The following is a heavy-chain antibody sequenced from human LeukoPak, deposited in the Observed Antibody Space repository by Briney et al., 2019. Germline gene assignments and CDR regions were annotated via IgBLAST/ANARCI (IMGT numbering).Heavy chain of an antibody. J-gene: IGHJ3*02. CDR2: IYHSGST. D-gene: IGHD3-10*01. CDR1: GGSISSSNW. V-gene: IGHV4-4*02. Sequence: SETLSLTCAVSGGSISSSNWWSWVRQPPGKGLEWIGEIYHSGSTNYSPSLKSRVTIPVDKSKNQFSLKLSSVTAADTAVYYCARDASGTMERGAFDIWGQGTMVTVSS. CDR3: ARDASGTMERGAFDI.